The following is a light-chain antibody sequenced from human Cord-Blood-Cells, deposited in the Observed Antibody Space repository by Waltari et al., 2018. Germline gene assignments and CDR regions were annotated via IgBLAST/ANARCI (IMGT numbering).Light chain of an antibody. CDR2: DAS. Sequence: EIVLTQSPATLSLSPGERATLSCRASQSVSSYLAWYQQKPGQAPRLLIYDASNRATGIPARFSGSGSGTDFTLTISSLEPEDFAVDYCQQRSNWPPIPFGQGTRLEIK. CDR1: QSVSSY. J-gene: IGKJ5*01. CDR3: QQRSNWPPIP. V-gene: IGKV3-11*01.